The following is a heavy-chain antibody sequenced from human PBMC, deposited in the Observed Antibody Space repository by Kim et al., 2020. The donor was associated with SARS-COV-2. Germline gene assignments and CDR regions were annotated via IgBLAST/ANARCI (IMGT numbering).Heavy chain of an antibody. V-gene: IGHV3-21*01. D-gene: IGHD4-17*01. J-gene: IGHJ3*02. CDR3: ARDRKYGDYELDAFDI. CDR1: GFTFSSYS. CDR2: ISSSSSYI. Sequence: GGSLRLSCAASGFTFSSYSMNWVRQAPGKGLEWVSSISSSSSYIYYADSVKGRFTISRDNAKNSLYLQMNSLRAEDTAVYYCARDRKYGDYELDAFDIWGQGTMVTVSS.